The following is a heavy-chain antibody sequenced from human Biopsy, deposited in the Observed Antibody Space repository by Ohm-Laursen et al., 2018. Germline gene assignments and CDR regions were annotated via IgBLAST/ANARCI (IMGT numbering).Heavy chain of an antibody. CDR2: IYFTGRT. V-gene: IGHV4-59*12. CDR3: ARLGSGDYFPTFFDF. Sequence: TLSLTCTVSGGPIDSYYWSWIRQPPGKALEWIGYIYFTGRTSYNPSLKSRATMSVNTSKKQFSLKLSSVTAADTAVYYCARLGSGDYFPTFFDFWGQGALVTVSS. D-gene: IGHD5-12*01. J-gene: IGHJ4*02. CDR1: GGPIDSYY.